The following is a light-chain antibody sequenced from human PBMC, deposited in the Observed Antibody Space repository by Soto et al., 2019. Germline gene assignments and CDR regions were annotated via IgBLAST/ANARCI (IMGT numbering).Light chain of an antibody. CDR1: QSVSSY. CDR2: DAS. V-gene: IGKV3-11*01. Sequence: ENVLKQSPATLSLSTGERATLSCRASQSVSSYLAWYQQKPGQAPRLLIYDASNRATGIPARFSGSGSGTDFTLTISSLEPEDFAVYYCQQRSNWPRTFGQGTNVDI. CDR3: QQRSNWPRT. J-gene: IGKJ1*01.